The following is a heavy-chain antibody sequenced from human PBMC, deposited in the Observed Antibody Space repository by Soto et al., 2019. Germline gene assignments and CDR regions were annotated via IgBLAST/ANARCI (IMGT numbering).Heavy chain of an antibody. J-gene: IGHJ3*02. V-gene: IGHV1-69*13. Sequence: SVKVSCKASGGTFSSYAISWVLQAPGQGLEWMGGIIPIFGTANYAQKFQGRVTITADESTSTAYMELSSLRSEDTAVYYCARGGYSYGYQIRIVNAFDIWGQGTMVTVSS. CDR2: IIPIFGTA. CDR1: GGTFSSYA. CDR3: ARGGYSYGYQIRIVNAFDI. D-gene: IGHD5-18*01.